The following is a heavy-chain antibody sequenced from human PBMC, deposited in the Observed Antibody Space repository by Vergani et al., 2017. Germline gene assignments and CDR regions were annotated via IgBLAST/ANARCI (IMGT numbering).Heavy chain of an antibody. V-gene: IGHV4-59*01. Sequence: QVQLQESGPGLVKPSETLSLTCTVSGGSISSYYWSWIRQPPGKGLEWIGYIYYSGSTNYNPSLKSRVTISVDTSKNQFSLKLSSVTAADTAVYYCARDTGDYYGSGSYYDINWFDPWGQGTLVTVSS. D-gene: IGHD3-10*01. J-gene: IGHJ5*02. CDR2: IYYSGST. CDR1: GGSISSYY. CDR3: ARDTGDYYGSGSYYDINWFDP.